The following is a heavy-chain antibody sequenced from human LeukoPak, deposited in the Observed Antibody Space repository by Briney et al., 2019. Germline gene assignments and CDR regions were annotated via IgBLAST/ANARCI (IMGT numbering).Heavy chain of an antibody. D-gene: IGHD6-19*01. J-gene: IGHJ5*02. CDR3: ARGQARLAWFDP. CDR2: IYYSGST. V-gene: IGHV4-39*07. Sequence: PSETLSLTCTVSGGSISSSSYYWGWISQPPGKGLEWVGRIYYSGSTYFNPSLKSRVTISVDTSKNQFSLRLTSVIAADTAVYYCARGQARLAWFDPWGRGTLVTVSS. CDR1: GGSISSSSYY.